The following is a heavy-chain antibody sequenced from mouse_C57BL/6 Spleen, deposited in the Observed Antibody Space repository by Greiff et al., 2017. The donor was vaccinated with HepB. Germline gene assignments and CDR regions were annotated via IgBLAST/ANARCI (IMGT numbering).Heavy chain of an antibody. CDR2: IYPGGGYT. CDR1: GYTFTNYW. Sequence: VQLQQSGAELVRPGTSVKMSCKASGYTFTNYWIGWAKQRPGHGLEWIGDIYPGGGYTNYNEKFKGKATLTADKSSSTAYMQFSSLTSEDSAIYYCARFYDDYTTLDYYAMDYWGQITSVTVSS. V-gene: IGHV1-63*01. CDR3: ARFYDDYTTLDYYAMDY. D-gene: IGHD2-4*01. J-gene: IGHJ4*01.